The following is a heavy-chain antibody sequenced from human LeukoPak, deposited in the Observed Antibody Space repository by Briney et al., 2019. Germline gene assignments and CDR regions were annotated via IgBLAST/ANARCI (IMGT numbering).Heavy chain of an antibody. D-gene: IGHD3-16*01. CDR1: GGTFSSYA. Sequence: SVKVSCKASGGTFSSYAISWVRQAPGQGLEWMGGIIPIFGTANYAQKFQGRVTITADESTSTAYMELSSLRSEDTAVYYCARIGLRLGSRNWFDPWGQGTLVTVS. V-gene: IGHV1-69*13. CDR2: IIPIFGTA. J-gene: IGHJ5*02. CDR3: ARIGLRLGSRNWFDP.